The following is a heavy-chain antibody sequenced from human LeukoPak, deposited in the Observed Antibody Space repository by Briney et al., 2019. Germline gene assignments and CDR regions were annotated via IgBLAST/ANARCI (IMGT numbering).Heavy chain of an antibody. CDR2: IYYSGST. CDR1: GGSISSYY. V-gene: IGHV4-59*01. D-gene: IGHD3-10*01. J-gene: IGHJ6*04. Sequence: SETLSLTCTVSGGSISSYYWSWIRQPPGKGLEWIGYIYYSGSTNYNPSLKSRVTISVDTSKNQFSLKLSSVTAADTAVYYCACRAMVRGVNYYYYGMDVWGKGTTVTVSS. CDR3: ACRAMVRGVNYYYYGMDV.